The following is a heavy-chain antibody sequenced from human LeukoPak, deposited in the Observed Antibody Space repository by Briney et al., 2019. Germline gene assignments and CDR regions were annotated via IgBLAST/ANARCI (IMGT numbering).Heavy chain of an antibody. Sequence: SGGSLRLSCAASGFTFSSYWMYWVRQAPGNGLVWVSHINNDGSGTNYADSVKGRFTISRDNAKNTLYLQMNSLRAEDTAVYYCARDRHGDYWGQGTLVTVSS. CDR1: GFTFSSYW. V-gene: IGHV3-74*01. CDR3: ARDRHGDY. CDR2: INNDGSGT. J-gene: IGHJ4*02.